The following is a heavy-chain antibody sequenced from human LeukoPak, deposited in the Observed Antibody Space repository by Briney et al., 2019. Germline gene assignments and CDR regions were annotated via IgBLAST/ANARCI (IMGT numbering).Heavy chain of an antibody. J-gene: IGHJ3*02. CDR1: GYTLTELS. CDR2: FDPEDGET. V-gene: IGHV1-24*01. D-gene: IGHD3-22*01. CDR3: ATTKGFYDSSGYYHDAFDI. Sequence: ASVKVSFKVSGYTLTELSMHWVRQAPGKGLEWMGGFDPEDGETIYAQKFQGRVTMTEDTSTDTAYMELSSLRSEDTAVYYCATTKGFYDSSGYYHDAFDIWGQGTMVTVSS.